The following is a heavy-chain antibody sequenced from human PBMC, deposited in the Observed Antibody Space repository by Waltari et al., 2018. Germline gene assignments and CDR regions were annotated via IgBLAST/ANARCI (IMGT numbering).Heavy chain of an antibody. V-gene: IGHV3-30*02. CDR3: AKVGVGLTTWYPFDV. Sequence: QVPLVESGGGGGQPGGYLGLSGPAPGSNFSDNGMHWDCQAPGTGLEWVAFIRYDASDIYYRDSVKGRFTISRDNSKNTLFLQMSSLRPEDTAVYYCAKVGVGLTTWYPFDVWGQGTMVTVSS. CDR1: GSNFSDNG. J-gene: IGHJ3*01. CDR2: IRYDASDI. D-gene: IGHD1-1*01.